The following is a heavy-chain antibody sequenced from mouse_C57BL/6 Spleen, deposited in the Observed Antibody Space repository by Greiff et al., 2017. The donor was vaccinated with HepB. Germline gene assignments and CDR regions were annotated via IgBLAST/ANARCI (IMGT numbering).Heavy chain of an antibody. CDR3: ARDRRISTDYDPAYYFDY. V-gene: IGHV5-4*01. J-gene: IGHJ2*01. D-gene: IGHD2-4*01. CDR2: ISDGGSYT. Sequence: EVKVVESGGGLVKPGGSLKLSCAASGFTFSSYAMSWVRQTPEKRLEWVATISDGGSYTYYPDNVKGRFTISRDNAKNNLYLQMSHLKSEDTAMYYCARDRRISTDYDPAYYFDYWGQGTTLTVSS. CDR1: GFTFSSYA.